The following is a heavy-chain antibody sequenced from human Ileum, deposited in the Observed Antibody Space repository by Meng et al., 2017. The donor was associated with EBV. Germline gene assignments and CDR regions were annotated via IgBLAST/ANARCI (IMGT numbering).Heavy chain of an antibody. D-gene: IGHD6-13*01. J-gene: IGHJ4*02. CDR2: IIPIFVTA. CDR3: ARGNGYSSSFYFDY. V-gene: IGHV1-69*01. CDR1: GGTLSSYA. Sequence: VQLVKDGVDVKKPGSSVKVACKHSGGTLSSYAISLVRQAPGQGLEWMGGIIPIFVTAHYEQKFQGRVTITADESTSTAYMELSSLRSEDTAVYYCARGNGYSSSFYFDYWGQGTLVTVSS.